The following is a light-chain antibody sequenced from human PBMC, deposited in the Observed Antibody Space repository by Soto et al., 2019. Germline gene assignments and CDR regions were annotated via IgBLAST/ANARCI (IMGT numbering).Light chain of an antibody. J-gene: IGLJ1*01. CDR2: DVS. Sequence: QSALTQPASVSGSPGQSITISCTGTSIDVGGYNYVSWYQQHPGKAPKLMIYDVSNRPSGVSNRFSGSKSGNTASLTISGLQAEDEADYYCSSYTSSSLYVFGTGTKLTAL. V-gene: IGLV2-14*01. CDR1: SIDVGGYNY. CDR3: SSYTSSSLYV.